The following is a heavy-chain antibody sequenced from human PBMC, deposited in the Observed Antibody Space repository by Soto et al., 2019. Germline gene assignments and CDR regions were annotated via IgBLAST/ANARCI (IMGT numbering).Heavy chain of an antibody. CDR1: GYTFTNYG. Sequence: ASVKVSCKASGYTFTNYGISWVRQAPGQGLEWMGWINTYNGNTNHAQKLQGRVTMTTDTSTSTAYMELRSLRSDDTAVYYCAILGTYYFDNSDNYFDFWGQGTLVTVSS. D-gene: IGHD3-22*01. CDR3: AILGTYYFDNSDNYFDF. V-gene: IGHV1-18*01. CDR2: INTYNGNT. J-gene: IGHJ4*02.